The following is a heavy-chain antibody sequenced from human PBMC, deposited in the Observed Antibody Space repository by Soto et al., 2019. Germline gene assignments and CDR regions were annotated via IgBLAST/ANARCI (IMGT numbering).Heavy chain of an antibody. CDR2: ISAYNGNT. D-gene: IGHD3-22*01. J-gene: IGHJ5*02. CDR3: ASVRDSSFPPLQAWFDP. V-gene: IGHV1-18*01. CDR1: GYTFTSYG. Sequence: ASVKVSCKASGYTFTSYGISWVRQAPGQGLEWMGWISAYNGNTNYAQKLQGRVTMTTDTSTSTAYMELRSLRSDDTAVYYCASVRDSSFPPLQAWFDPWGQGTLVTVSS.